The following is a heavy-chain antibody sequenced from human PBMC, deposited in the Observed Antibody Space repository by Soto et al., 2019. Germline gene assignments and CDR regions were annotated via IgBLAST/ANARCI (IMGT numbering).Heavy chain of an antibody. V-gene: IGHV1-8*01. Sequence: ASVKVSCKASGYTFTSYDMNWVRQATGQGLEGMGWMNPNSGNTGYAQKFQGRVTMTRNTSISTAYMGLSSLRSEDTAVYYCARGAAFLATSFDPWGQGTLVTV. CDR3: ARGAAFLATSFDP. CDR2: MNPNSGNT. J-gene: IGHJ5*02. CDR1: GYTFTSYD. D-gene: IGHD6-25*01.